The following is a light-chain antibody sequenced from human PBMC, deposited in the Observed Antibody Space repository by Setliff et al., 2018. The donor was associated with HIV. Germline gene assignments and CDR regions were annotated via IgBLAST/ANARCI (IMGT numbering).Light chain of an antibody. CDR1: SSDVGSYNL. J-gene: IGLJ1*01. CDR3: CSYAGSAYV. Sequence: QSALTQPASVSGSPGQSITISCSGTSSDVGSYNLVSWYQHHPGKAPKLLISEVSKRPSGVSRRFSGSKSGYTASLTISGLQAEDEADYYCCSYAGSAYVFGTGTKV. CDR2: EVS. V-gene: IGLV2-23*02.